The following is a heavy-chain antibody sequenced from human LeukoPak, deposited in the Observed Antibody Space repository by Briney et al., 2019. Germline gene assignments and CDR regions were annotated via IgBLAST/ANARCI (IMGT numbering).Heavy chain of an antibody. CDR3: ATVAARRVPSPLHFQH. Sequence: ASVKVSCKASGYTFTSYDINWVRQATGQGLEWMGWMNPNSGNTGYAQKFQGRVTMTEDTSTDTAYMELSSLRSEDTAVYYCATVAARRVPSPLHFQHWGQGTLVTVSS. CDR2: MNPNSGNT. D-gene: IGHD2-2*01. CDR1: GYTFTSYD. V-gene: IGHV1-8*01. J-gene: IGHJ1*01.